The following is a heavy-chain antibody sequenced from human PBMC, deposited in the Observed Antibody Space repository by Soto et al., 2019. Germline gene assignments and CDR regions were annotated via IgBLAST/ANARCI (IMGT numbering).Heavy chain of an antibody. CDR1: GFSFSNYA. J-gene: IGHJ5*02. CDR3: ARESRFLEWLSLNWFDP. CDR2: ISGTGGST. Sequence: GGSLRLCCAASGFSFSNYAMSWVRQAPGKGLEWVSAISGTGGSTYYADSLTGRFTISRDNSMNTLYLQLNSLRAEDTAVYYCARESRFLEWLSLNWFDPWGQGTLVTVSS. D-gene: IGHD3-3*01. V-gene: IGHV3-23*01.